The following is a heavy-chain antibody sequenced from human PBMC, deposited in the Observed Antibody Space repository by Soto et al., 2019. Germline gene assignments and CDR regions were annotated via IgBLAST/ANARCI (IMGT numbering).Heavy chain of an antibody. CDR3: AKDAAADGTRSPFDP. CDR1: GFTFSSYA. Sequence: GGSLRLSCSASGFTFSSYAMHWVRQAPGKGLKYVSAISSNGGSTYYADSVKGRFTISRDNSKNTLYLQMSSLRAEDTAVYYCAKDAAADGTRSPFDPWGQGNLVTV. V-gene: IGHV3-64D*06. J-gene: IGHJ5*02. D-gene: IGHD6-13*01. CDR2: ISSNGGST.